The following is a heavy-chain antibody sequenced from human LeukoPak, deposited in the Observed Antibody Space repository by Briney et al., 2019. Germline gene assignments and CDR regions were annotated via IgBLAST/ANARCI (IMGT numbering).Heavy chain of an antibody. CDR3: ARLRHTYGGSPYYYYGMDV. D-gene: IGHD4-23*01. CDR2: IYYSGST. J-gene: IGHJ6*02. CDR1: GGSISSSGYY. Sequence: SETLSLTCTASGGSISSSGYYWGWIRQPPGKGLEWIGSIYYSGSTYYNPSLKSRVTISVDTSKNQFSLKLSSVTAADTAVYYCARLRHTYGGSPYYYYGMDVWGQGTTVTVSS. V-gene: IGHV4-39*01.